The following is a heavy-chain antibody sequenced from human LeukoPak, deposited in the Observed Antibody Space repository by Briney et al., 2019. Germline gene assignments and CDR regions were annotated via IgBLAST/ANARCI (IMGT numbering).Heavy chain of an antibody. CDR2: IYHSGST. CDR3: ARDSALYGMDV. V-gene: IGHV4-34*01. J-gene: IGHJ6*02. Sequence: SETLSLTCAVYGGSFSGYYWSWIRQPPGKGLEWIGEIYHSGSTNYNPSLKSRVTISVDKSKNQFSLKLSSVTAADTAVYYCARDSALYGMDVWGQGTTVTVSS. D-gene: IGHD6-13*01. CDR1: GGSFSGYY.